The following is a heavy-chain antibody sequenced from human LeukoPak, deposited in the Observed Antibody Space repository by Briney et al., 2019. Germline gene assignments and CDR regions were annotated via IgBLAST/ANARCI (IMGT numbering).Heavy chain of an antibody. Sequence: GGSLEPPCAAPGLPLGGYARPGFPQAPAKGLEGVAVISYDGSNKYYADSVKGRFTISRDNSKNTLYLQMNSLRAEDTAVYYCAKERGSSRYYYYGMDVWGQGTTVTVSS. D-gene: IGHD6-13*01. J-gene: IGHJ6*02. CDR1: GLPLGGYA. CDR2: ISYDGSNK. CDR3: AKERGSSRYYYYGMDV. V-gene: IGHV3-30*18.